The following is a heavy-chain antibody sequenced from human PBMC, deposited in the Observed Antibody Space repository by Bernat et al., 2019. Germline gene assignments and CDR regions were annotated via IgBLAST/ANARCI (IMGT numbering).Heavy chain of an antibody. V-gene: IGHV3-23*01. D-gene: IGHD1-26*01. J-gene: IGHJ4*02. CDR1: EFTFSSYA. CDR2: ISGSGGST. Sequence: EVQLLESGGGLVQPGGSLRLSCAASEFTFSSYAMSWVRQAPGKGLEWVAGISGSGGSTYYADSVKGRFTISRDNSKNTLFLQMNSLRAEDTAVYYCATTKVVGANMGEAGWGQGTLVTVSS. CDR3: ATTKVVGANMGEAG.